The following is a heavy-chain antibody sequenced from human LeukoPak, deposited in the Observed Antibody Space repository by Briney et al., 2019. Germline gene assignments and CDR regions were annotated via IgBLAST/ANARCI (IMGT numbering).Heavy chain of an antibody. CDR1: GYTFTSHG. J-gene: IGHJ2*01. Sequence: ASVKVSCRTSGYTFTSHGITWVRQAPGQGLEWMGWISGYNGDTIYAQKFQGRVTMTTETSTSTAYMEVWSLRSDDTAVYYCARDPSNTSGRFWYLDVWGRGTLVTVSA. D-gene: IGHD6-19*01. CDR2: ISGYNGDT. CDR3: ARDPSNTSGRFWYLDV. V-gene: IGHV1-18*01.